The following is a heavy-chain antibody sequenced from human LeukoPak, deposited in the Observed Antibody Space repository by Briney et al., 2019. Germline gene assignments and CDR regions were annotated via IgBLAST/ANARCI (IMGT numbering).Heavy chain of an antibody. CDR1: GYSISSGYY. CDR3: ARGGYSSSPYNWFDP. D-gene: IGHD6-6*01. V-gene: IGHV4-38-2*02. J-gene: IGHJ5*02. Sequence: SETLSLTCTVSGYSISSGYYWGWLRQPPGKGLGWIGRIYHSGSTYYNPSLKNRVTISVDTSKNQFSLKLSSVTAADTAVYYCARGGYSSSPYNWFDPWGQGTLVTVSS. CDR2: IYHSGST.